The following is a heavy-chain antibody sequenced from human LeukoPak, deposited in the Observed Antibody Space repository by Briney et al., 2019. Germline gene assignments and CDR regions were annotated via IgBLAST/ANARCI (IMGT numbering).Heavy chain of an antibody. Sequence: GGSLRLSCGASGFTFSSYGMHWVRQAPGKGLEWVAVIWYDGSNIYYADSVKGRFTISRDNSKNTLYLQMNSLRAEDTAVYYCARDPTSGSFRNWFDPWGQGTLVTVCS. V-gene: IGHV3-33*08. J-gene: IGHJ5*02. D-gene: IGHD3-10*01. CDR3: ARDPTSGSFRNWFDP. CDR1: GFTFSSYG. CDR2: IWYDGSNI.